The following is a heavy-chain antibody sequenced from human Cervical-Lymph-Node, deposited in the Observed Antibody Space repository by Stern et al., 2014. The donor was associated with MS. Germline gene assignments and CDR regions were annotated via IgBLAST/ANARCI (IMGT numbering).Heavy chain of an antibody. CDR3: ALSSETSDRWYSLGYDL. V-gene: IGHV1-69*01. J-gene: IGHJ5*02. CDR1: GGTFSKFP. CDR2: IFTVFGTP. D-gene: IGHD6-13*01. Sequence: QVQLVQSGAEVTKPGSSVKVSCKASGGTFSKFPSSWVRQAPGPVLEWMGGIFTVFGTPTYAQEFRGRVTITADVSTSTVYMELSSLRSDDTAVYYCALSSETSDRWYSLGYDLWGQGTLVTVSS.